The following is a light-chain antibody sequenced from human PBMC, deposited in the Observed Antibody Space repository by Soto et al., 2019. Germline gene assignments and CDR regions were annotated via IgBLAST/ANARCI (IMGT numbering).Light chain of an antibody. CDR2: KDS. CDR1: VLAKKY. V-gene: IGLV3-27*01. CDR3: YSVADNNLV. J-gene: IGLJ3*02. Sequence: SYELTQPSSVSVSPGQTARITCSGAVLAKKYARWFQQKPGQAPVVVIYKDSERPSGIPERFSGYSSGTTVTLSISGAQVEDEADYYCYSVADNNLVFGGGTKLTVL.